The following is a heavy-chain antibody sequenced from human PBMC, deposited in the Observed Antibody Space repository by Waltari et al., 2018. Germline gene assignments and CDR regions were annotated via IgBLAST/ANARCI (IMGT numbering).Heavy chain of an antibody. V-gene: IGHV1-24*01. Sequence: QVQVVQSGTEAMKPGASVKVSCKVSQYTLGGFSIHWVRQPRGKGLERKGGGERRERQPTYEPKFLGRHTMMEDTYTDTDHKELRSLRSEDTALYYCHLLGRDIVLASANKSYYCYLDVWCRGNSVTVSS. CDR2: GERRERQP. J-gene: IGHJ6*03. D-gene: IGHD2-15*01. CDR1: QYTLGGFS. CDR3: HLLGRDIVLASANKSYYCYLDV.